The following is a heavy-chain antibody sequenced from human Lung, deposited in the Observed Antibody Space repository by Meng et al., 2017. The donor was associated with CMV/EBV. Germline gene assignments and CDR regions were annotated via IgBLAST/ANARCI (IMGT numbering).Heavy chain of an antibody. D-gene: IGHD2-2*01. Sequence: SGTXSLXCTASGCPVSSISYYWSWIRQPPGKGLEWIGYISYGGSTIYNPSLKSRVTISEDTSKTHFSLKLSSVTAADTAVYYCARMTAALRYGMDVWCLGTTVTVSS. J-gene: IGHJ6*02. V-gene: IGHV4-61*03. CDR1: GCPVSSISYY. CDR2: ISYGGST. CDR3: ARMTAALRYGMDV.